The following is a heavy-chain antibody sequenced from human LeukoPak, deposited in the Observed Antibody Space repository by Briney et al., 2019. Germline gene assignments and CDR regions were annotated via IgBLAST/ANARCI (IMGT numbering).Heavy chain of an antibody. J-gene: IGHJ6*02. Sequence: GSSVKVSCKASGGTFSSYAISWVRQAPGQGLEWMGGIIPIFGTANYAQKFQGRVTITADESTSTAYMELSSLRSDDTAVYYCARDLGYGDYGFYGMDVWGQGTTVTVSS. V-gene: IGHV1-69*01. CDR2: IIPIFGTA. CDR1: GGTFSSYA. D-gene: IGHD4-17*01. CDR3: ARDLGYGDYGFYGMDV.